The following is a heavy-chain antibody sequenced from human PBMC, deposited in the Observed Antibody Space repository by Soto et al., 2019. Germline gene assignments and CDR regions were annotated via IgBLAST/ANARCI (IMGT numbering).Heavy chain of an antibody. J-gene: IGHJ3*02. CDR1: SGSISSSNW. D-gene: IGHD3-9*01. Sequence: PSETLSLTCAVSSGSISSSNWWSWVRQPPGKGLEWIGEIYHSGSTNYNPSLKSRVTISVDKSKNQFSLKLSSVTAADTAVYYCARSKGSKWRIDWFPDSVTFDIWGQGTMVTVSS. CDR3: ARSKGSKWRIDWFPDSVTFDI. V-gene: IGHV4-4*02. CDR2: IYHSGST.